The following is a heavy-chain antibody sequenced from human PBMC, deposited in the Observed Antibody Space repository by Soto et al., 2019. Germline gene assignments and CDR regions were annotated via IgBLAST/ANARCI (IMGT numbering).Heavy chain of an antibody. CDR2: IYYSGST. Sequence: QVQLQESGPGLVNPSQTLSLTCAVSGDSISKSGYYWSWIRQNQGKALEWIGYIYYSGSTFYNPSLKRRVSIALDTSKNQLSLKLTSVTVAATAVYYCARSRRVTTTRRPHYFHSWGQGTLVAVSS. D-gene: IGHD4-17*01. J-gene: IGHJ4*02. CDR3: ARSRRVTTTRRPHYFHS. CDR1: GDSISKSGYY. V-gene: IGHV4-31*11.